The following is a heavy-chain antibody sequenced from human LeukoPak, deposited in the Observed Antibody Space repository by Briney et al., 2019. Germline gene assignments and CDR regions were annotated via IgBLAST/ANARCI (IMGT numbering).Heavy chain of an antibody. V-gene: IGHV3-7*01. CDR1: GSTFSTSW. Sequence: GGSLRLSCAASGSTFSTSWMSWVRQAPGKGLEWVANIFQDGNEKYYVDSVKGRFTISRDNAKNSLYLQVNSLRVEDTAVYYCARTIVEVRAASDVFDIWGQGTMVTVSS. D-gene: IGHD2-2*01. CDR3: ARTIVEVRAASDVFDI. CDR2: IFQDGNEK. J-gene: IGHJ3*02.